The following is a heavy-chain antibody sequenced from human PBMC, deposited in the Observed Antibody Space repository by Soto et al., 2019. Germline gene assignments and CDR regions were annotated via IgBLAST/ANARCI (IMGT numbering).Heavy chain of an antibody. V-gene: IGHV1-18*01. CDR3: ARGTYFDY. CDR1: GYTFTSYG. J-gene: IGHJ4*02. CDR2: ISTYNGNT. Sequence: ASVKVSCKASGYTFTSYGMSWVRQAPGQGLEWMGWISTYNGNTKYTQKVQGRVTMTTDTSTSTAYMELRGLRSDDTAVYYCARGTYFDYWGQGTLVTVSS.